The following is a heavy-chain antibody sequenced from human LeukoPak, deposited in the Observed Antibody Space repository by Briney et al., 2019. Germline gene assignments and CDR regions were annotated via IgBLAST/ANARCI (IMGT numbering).Heavy chain of an antibody. D-gene: IGHD5-24*01. CDR3: ARVGRGGYTIDY. Sequence: LGGSVRVSCAASGGTFSSYSINWVRQAPGKGLEWISYISSSSSTIYYADTVKGRFTISRDKAKNLVYMQMNSLGAEDTAVYYCARVGRGGYTIDYWGQGTLVTVSS. J-gene: IGHJ4*02. CDR1: GGTFSSYS. CDR2: ISSSSSTI. V-gene: IGHV3-48*01.